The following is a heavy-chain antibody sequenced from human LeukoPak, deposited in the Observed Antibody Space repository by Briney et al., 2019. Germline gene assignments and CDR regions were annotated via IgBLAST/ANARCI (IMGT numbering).Heavy chain of an antibody. CDR1: GFTFSSYG. CDR3: ARVGRRSYYYFDY. D-gene: IGHD1-26*01. J-gene: IGHJ4*02. Sequence: PGGSLRLSCAASGFTFSSYGMHWVRQAPGKGLEWVAVIWYDGSNKYYADSVKGRFTISRDNSKNTLYLQMNSLRAEDTAVYYCARVGRRSYYYFDYWGQGTLVTVSS. V-gene: IGHV3-33*01. CDR2: IWYDGSNK.